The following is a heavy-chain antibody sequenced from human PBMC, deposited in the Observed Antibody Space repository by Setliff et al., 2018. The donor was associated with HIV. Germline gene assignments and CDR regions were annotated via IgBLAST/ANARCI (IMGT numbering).Heavy chain of an antibody. CDR2: GHHSGTF. V-gene: IGHV4-59*08. CDR1: DGPINNYW. Sequence: SETLSLTCTVSDGPINNYWWNWIRQSPGKGLEWIGFGHHSGTFSYNPSLNSRFTISIDTSKNQFSLKATSVTAEDTAVYYCAGWGGPAQRGFDIWGQGTMVTVSS. J-gene: IGHJ3*02. CDR3: AGWGGPAQRGFDI. D-gene: IGHD3-16*01.